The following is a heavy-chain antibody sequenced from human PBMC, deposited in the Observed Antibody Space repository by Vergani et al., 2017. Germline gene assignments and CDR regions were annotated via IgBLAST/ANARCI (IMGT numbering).Heavy chain of an antibody. V-gene: IGHV1-18*01. D-gene: IGHD3-9*01. CDR2: ISAYNGNT. Sequence: QVQLVQSGAEVKKPGASVKVSCKASGYTFTSYGISWVRQAPGQGLEWMGWISAYNGNTNYAQKLQGRVTMTTDTYTSTAYMELRSLRSDDTAVYYCARVAGQLRYFDWGDYYYYYGMDVWGQGTTVTVSS. J-gene: IGHJ6*02. CDR3: ARVAGQLRYFDWGDYYYYYGMDV. CDR1: GYTFTSYG.